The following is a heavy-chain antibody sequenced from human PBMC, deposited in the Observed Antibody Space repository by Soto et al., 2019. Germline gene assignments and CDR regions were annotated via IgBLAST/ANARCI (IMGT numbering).Heavy chain of an antibody. CDR2: INAGNGDT. V-gene: IGHV1-3*01. J-gene: IGHJ4*02. CDR3: VKDYYDNNGYCPGDY. Sequence: GASVKVSCKTSGYTFSLYAMHWVRQAPGQRLEWMGRINAGNGDTKYSQKFQGRVTITRDTSASTAYMEVSSLTSEDTAVYYCVKDYYDNNGYCPGDYWGQGTLVTVSS. D-gene: IGHD3-22*01. CDR1: GYTFSLYA.